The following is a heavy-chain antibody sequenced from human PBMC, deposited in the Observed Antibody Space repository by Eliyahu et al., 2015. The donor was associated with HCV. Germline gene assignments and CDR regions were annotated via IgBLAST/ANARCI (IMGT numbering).Heavy chain of an antibody. V-gene: IGHV3-7*04. Sequence: EAQLVESGGGLVQPGGSLRLSCAASGFXFSSYWMSWVRQAPGKGAGGVSNINQDGSARHYVDSVKGRFTISRDNAKNAMDLQMSSLGAEDTAVYYCARTNVWGSYRYFDYWGQGILVTVSS. CDR1: GFXFSSYW. CDR2: INQDGSAR. CDR3: ARTNVWGSYRYFDY. D-gene: IGHD3-16*02. J-gene: IGHJ4*02.